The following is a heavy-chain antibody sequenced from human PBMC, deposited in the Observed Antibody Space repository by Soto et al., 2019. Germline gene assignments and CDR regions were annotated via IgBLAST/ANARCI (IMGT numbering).Heavy chain of an antibody. V-gene: IGHV1-8*01. Sequence: QVQLVQSGTVVKKPGASVTVSCKASGYTFTSYDINWVRQATGQGFEWLGWMNPKSGNTGDPRKFQGRVTMTRNTSISTAYMELSRLTSEDTAVYYYARGPRYCSSPSCTSWDYWGQGTLVTVSS. CDR1: GYTFTSYD. D-gene: IGHD2-2*01. CDR3: ARGPRYCSSPSCTSWDY. CDR2: MNPKSGNT. J-gene: IGHJ4*02.